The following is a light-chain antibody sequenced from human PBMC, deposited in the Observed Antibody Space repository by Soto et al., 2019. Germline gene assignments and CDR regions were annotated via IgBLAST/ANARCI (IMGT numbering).Light chain of an antibody. CDR3: SSYTSSSNMV. V-gene: IGLV2-14*01. CDR1: SSDVGGYNY. CDR2: DVT. Sequence: QSALTQPASVSGSPGQSITISCTGTSSDVGGYNYVSWYQQHPGIAPKLLIYDVTNRPSGVYNRFSGSKSGNTASLTISVLQAEDEADYYGSSYTSSSNMVFGGGTKLTVL. J-gene: IGLJ2*01.